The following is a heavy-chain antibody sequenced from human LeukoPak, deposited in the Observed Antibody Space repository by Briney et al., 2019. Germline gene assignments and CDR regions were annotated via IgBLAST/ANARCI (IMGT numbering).Heavy chain of an antibody. J-gene: IGHJ5*02. CDR2: ISYDGSNK. Sequence: GGSLRLSCAASGFTFSSYGMHWVRQAPGKGLEWVAVISYDGSNKYYADSVKGRFTISRDNSKNTLYLQMNSLRAEDTAVYYCAKKVNGAGRDHPPDGFVPSGQRDLGSVSS. CDR3: AKKVNGAGRDHPPDGFVP. D-gene: IGHD3-10*01. CDR1: GFTFSSYG. V-gene: IGHV3-30*18.